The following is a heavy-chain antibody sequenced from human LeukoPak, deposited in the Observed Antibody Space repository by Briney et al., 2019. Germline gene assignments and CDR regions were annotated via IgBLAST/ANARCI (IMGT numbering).Heavy chain of an antibody. V-gene: IGHV6-1*01. CDR3: AKTDIIEHHAEREDY. Sequence: SQTLSLTCAISGDSVSSNSAAWNWIRQSPSRGLEWLGRTYYRSKWYNDYAVSVKSRITINADTAKNQFSLQLNSVTPEDTAVYYCAKTDIIEHHAEREDYWGHGTLVTVSS. J-gene: IGHJ4*01. D-gene: IGHD1-1*01. CDR1: GDSVSSNSAA. CDR2: TYYRSKWYN.